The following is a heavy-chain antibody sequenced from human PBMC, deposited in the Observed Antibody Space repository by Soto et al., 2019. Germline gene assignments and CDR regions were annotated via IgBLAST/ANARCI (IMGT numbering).Heavy chain of an antibody. V-gene: IGHV4-31*03. CDR1: GGSITSGGYC. J-gene: IGHJ4*02. Sequence: QVQLQESGPGLVKPSQTLSLTCTVSGGSITSGGYCWTWIRHHPVKGLEGWGPTYYSGSTSYNPSLKSRVTISIDTSKNQFSLKLTSVTAADTAVYYCARDGDYFGSGSPPLLSKWGQGTLVTVSS. D-gene: IGHD3-10*01. CDR3: ARDGDYFGSGSPPLLSK. CDR2: TYYSGST.